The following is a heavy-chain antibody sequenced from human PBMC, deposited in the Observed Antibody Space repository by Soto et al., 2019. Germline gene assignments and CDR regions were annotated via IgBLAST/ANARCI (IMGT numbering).Heavy chain of an antibody. CDR1: GYTFTSSG. V-gene: IGHV1-18*01. CDR2: ISAYNGNT. D-gene: IGHD2-21*01. Sequence: ASVKVSSKASGYTFTSSGISWVRHAPGQGLEWTGWISAYNGNTNYAQKLQGRVTMTTDTSTSTAYLELRSLRSDDTDVYYCARERLLTRLTWSGVYYYYGMDVWGQGTTVTVSS. J-gene: IGHJ6*02. CDR3: ARERLLTRLTWSGVYYYYGMDV.